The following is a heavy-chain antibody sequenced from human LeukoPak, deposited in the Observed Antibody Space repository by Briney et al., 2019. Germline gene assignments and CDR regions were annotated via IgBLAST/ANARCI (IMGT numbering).Heavy chain of an antibody. Sequence: GGSLRLSCAASGFTFSNAWMSWVRQAPGKGLEWVGRIESKTDGGTTDYAAPVKGRFTISRDDSKNTLYLQMNSLKTEDTAVYYCTTFSMIVVVITTWGQGTLVTVSS. J-gene: IGHJ4*02. D-gene: IGHD3-22*01. CDR2: IESKTDGGTT. CDR3: TTFSMIVVVITT. CDR1: GFTFSNAW. V-gene: IGHV3-15*04.